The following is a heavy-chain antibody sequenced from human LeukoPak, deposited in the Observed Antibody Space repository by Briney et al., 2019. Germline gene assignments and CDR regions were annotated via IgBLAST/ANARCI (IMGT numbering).Heavy chain of an antibody. V-gene: IGHV3-30*18. Sequence: GGSLRLSCAASGFTFSSYGMHWVRQAPGKGLEWVAVISYDGSNKYYADSVKGRFTISRDNSKNTLYLQMNSLRAEDTAVYYCAKDARYCSSTSCFGWFDYWGQGTLVTVSS. CDR3: AKDARYCSSTSCFGWFDY. J-gene: IGHJ4*02. D-gene: IGHD2-2*01. CDR2: ISYDGSNK. CDR1: GFTFSSYG.